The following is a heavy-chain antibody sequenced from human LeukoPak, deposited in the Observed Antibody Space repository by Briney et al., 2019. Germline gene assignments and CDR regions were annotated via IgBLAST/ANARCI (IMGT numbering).Heavy chain of an antibody. Sequence: ASVKVSCKASGYTFIAYYMHWVRQAPGQGLEWMGWISAYNGNTNYAQKLQGRVTMTTDTSTSTAHMELRSLRSDDTAVYYCATSGTVVDAFDIWGQGTMVTVSS. D-gene: IGHD4-23*01. CDR2: ISAYNGNT. V-gene: IGHV1-18*04. J-gene: IGHJ3*02. CDR3: ATSGTVVDAFDI. CDR1: GYTFIAYY.